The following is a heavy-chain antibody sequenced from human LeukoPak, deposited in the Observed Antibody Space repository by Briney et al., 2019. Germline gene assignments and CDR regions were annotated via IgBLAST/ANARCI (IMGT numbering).Heavy chain of an antibody. CDR3: ARLDWNWYFDY. CDR2: IYYSGGT. J-gene: IGHJ4*02. CDR1: GGSISSGGYY. V-gene: IGHV4-31*03. D-gene: IGHD1-7*01. Sequence: PSETLSLTCTVSGGSISSGGYYWSWIRQHPGKGLEWIGYIYYSGGTYYNPSLKSRVTISVDTSKNQFSLKLSSVTAADTAVYYCARLDWNWYFDYWGQGTLVTVSS.